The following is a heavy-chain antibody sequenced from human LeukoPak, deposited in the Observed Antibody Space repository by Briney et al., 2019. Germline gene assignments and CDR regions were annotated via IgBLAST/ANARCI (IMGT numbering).Heavy chain of an antibody. J-gene: IGHJ5*02. CDR3: ARVRKTGTTLNWFDP. V-gene: IGHV4-30-2*01. CDR2: IYHSGST. D-gene: IGHD1-7*01. CDR1: GGSISSGGYS. Sequence: PSETLSLTCTVSGGSISSGGYSWSWIRQPPGKGLEWIGYIYHSGSTYYNPSLKSRVTISVDRSKNQFSLKLSSVTAADTAVYYCARVRKTGTTLNWFDPWGQGTLVTVSS.